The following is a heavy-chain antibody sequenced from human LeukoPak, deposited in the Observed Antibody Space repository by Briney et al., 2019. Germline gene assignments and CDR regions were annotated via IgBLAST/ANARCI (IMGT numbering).Heavy chain of an antibody. CDR3: ARGFRGWYAEGFDY. J-gene: IGHJ4*02. D-gene: IGHD6-19*01. CDR2: IKQDGSEK. CDR1: GFTFSSYW. Sequence: GGSLRLSCAASGFTFSSYWMSWVRQAPGKGLEWVANIKQDGSEKYYVDPVKGRFTISRDNAKNSLYLQMNTLRAEDTAVYYCARGFRGWYAEGFDYWGQGTLVTVSS. V-gene: IGHV3-7*01.